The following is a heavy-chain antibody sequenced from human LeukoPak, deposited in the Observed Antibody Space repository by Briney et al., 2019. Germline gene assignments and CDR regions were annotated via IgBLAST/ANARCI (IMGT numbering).Heavy chain of an antibody. V-gene: IGHV4-34*01. CDR2: INHSGST. Sequence: SETLSLTCAVYGGCFSGYYCSWIRQPPGKGLEWIGEINHSGSTNYNPSLKSRVTISVDTSKNQFSLKLSAVTAADTAVYYCARGRGTGGGYDLQVHFDYWGQGTLVTVSS. CDR1: GGCFSGYY. D-gene: IGHD5-12*01. J-gene: IGHJ4*02. CDR3: ARGRGTGGGYDLQVHFDY.